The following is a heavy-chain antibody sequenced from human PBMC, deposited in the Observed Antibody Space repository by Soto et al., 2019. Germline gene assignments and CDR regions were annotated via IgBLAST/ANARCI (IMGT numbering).Heavy chain of an antibody. Sequence: QLQLQESGPGLVKPSETLSLTCTVSGGSISSSSYYWGWIRQPPGKGLEWIGSIYYSGSTYYNPSLKSRVTISVDTSKNQFSLKLSSVTAADTAVYYCATIRRLELLYYYYGMDVWGQETTVTVSS. CDR2: IYYSGST. V-gene: IGHV4-39*01. CDR3: ATIRRLELLYYYYGMDV. J-gene: IGHJ6*02. CDR1: GGSISSSSYY. D-gene: IGHD1-7*01.